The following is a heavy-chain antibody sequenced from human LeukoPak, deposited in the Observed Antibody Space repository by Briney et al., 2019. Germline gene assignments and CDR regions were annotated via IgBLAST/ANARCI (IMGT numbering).Heavy chain of an antibody. CDR3: VRGQVAGLCMVGRFDY. D-gene: IGHD6-19*01. Sequence: SETLSLTCTVSGGSISSGSYYWSWIRQPAGKGLEWIGRIYTSGSTNYNPSFKSRVPISVDTSKNQFSLKLSSVTAADTAVYYCVRGQVAGLCMVGRFDYWGQGTLVTVSS. J-gene: IGHJ4*02. CDR2: IYTSGST. CDR1: GGSISSGSYY. V-gene: IGHV4-61*02.